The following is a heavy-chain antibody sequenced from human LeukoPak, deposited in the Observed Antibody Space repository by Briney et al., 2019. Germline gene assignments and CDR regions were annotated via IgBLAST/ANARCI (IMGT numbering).Heavy chain of an antibody. V-gene: IGHV3-23*01. J-gene: IGHJ4*02. D-gene: IGHD2-15*01. CDR1: GFTFSSYA. CDR2: ISGGGGST. Sequence: GGSLRLSCAASGFTFSSYAMSWVRQAPGKGLEWVSAISGGGGSTYYADSVKGRFTVSRDNSKNTLYLQMNSLRAEDTAVYYCAKKVKCSGGSCYTLFDYWGQGTLVTVSS. CDR3: AKKVKCSGGSCYTLFDY.